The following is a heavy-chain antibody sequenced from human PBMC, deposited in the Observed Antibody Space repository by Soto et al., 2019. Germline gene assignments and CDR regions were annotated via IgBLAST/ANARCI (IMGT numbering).Heavy chain of an antibody. Sequence: ESGGGLVQPGRSLRLSCAASGFSFDHYAMHWVRQAPGKGLEWVSGISWNSGSIGYADSVKGRFTISRDNAKNSLYLQMNSLRAEDTALYYCAKAVGSYGNFDYWGQGTLVTVSS. V-gene: IGHV3-9*01. CDR2: ISWNSGSI. CDR1: GFSFDHYA. CDR3: AKAVGSYGNFDY. D-gene: IGHD5-18*01. J-gene: IGHJ4*02.